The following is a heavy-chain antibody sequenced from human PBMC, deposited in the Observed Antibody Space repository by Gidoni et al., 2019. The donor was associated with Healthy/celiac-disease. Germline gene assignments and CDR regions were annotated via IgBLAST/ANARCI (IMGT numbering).Heavy chain of an antibody. J-gene: IGHJ4*02. CDR2: IIPILGIA. V-gene: IGHV1-69*04. CDR1: GGTFSSYA. D-gene: IGHD6-19*01. CDR3: ARDRVEMAAPFDY. Sequence: QVQLVQSGAEVKKPGSSVKVSCKASGGTFSSYAISWVRQAPGQGLEWMGRIIPILGIANYAQKLQGRVTITADKSTSTAYMELSSLRSEDTAVYYCARDRVEMAAPFDYWGQGTLVTVSS.